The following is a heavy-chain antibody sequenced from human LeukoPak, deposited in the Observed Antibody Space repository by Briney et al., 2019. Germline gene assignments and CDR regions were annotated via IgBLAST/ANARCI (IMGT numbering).Heavy chain of an antibody. CDR1: GYTFTGYY. V-gene: IGHV1-2*02. Sequence: ASVKVSCKASGYTFTGYYMNWVRQAPGQGLEWMGWINPYSGGANSTQKFQGRVTMTRDTSISTAYMELSRLRSDDTAVYYCAIFPGIVGATPLRNDAFDIWGQGTMVTVSS. J-gene: IGHJ3*02. CDR2: INPYSGGA. CDR3: AIFPGIVGATPLRNDAFDI. D-gene: IGHD1-26*01.